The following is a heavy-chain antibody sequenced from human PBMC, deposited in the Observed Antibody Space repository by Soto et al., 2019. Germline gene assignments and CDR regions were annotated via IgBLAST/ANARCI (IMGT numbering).Heavy chain of an antibody. V-gene: IGHV4-30-2*01. CDR3: ARVPDY. CDR1: GGSISIGSYS. J-gene: IGHJ4*02. CDR2: IYHSGSI. Sequence: QLQLQESGSGLVKPSQTLSLICAVSGGSISIGSYSWSWIRQPPAKGLEGIGYIYHSGSIYYNASLKSRVTISVARSKDQFSLKLSSVTAADTAVYYCARVPDYWGQGTLVTVSS.